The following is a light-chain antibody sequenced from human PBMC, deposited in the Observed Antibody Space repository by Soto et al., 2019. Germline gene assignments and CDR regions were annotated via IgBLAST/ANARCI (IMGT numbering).Light chain of an antibody. CDR3: SSYTSSSTYV. J-gene: IGLJ1*01. V-gene: IGLV2-14*01. Sequence: QSALAQPASVSGSPGQSITISCTGTSNDVGGYNYVSWYQQHPGKAPKLMIYDVSNRPSGVSNRFSGSKFGNTASLTISGLQAEDEADYYCSSYTSSSTYVFGTGTKVTVL. CDR2: DVS. CDR1: SNDVGGYNY.